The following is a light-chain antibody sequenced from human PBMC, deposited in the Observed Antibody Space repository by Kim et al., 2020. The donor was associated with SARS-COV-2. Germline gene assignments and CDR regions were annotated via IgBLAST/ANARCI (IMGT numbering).Light chain of an antibody. CDR1: QGVDIK. Sequence: PGERATLSGRASQGVDIKLAWYQQKPGQAPRLLMYGASTRATGTPARFSGSGSGTEFTLTISSLQSEDFAVYYCQEYYNWPPWAFGQGTKVDIK. J-gene: IGKJ1*01. CDR3: QEYYNWPPWA. CDR2: GAS. V-gene: IGKV3-15*01.